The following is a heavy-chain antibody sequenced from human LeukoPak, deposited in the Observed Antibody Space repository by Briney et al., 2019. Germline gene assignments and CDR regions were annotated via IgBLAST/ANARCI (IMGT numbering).Heavy chain of an antibody. CDR3: AREGLGGHDSSGYSDY. Sequence: GGSLRLSCAASGFTFSDFNMNWIRQAPGKGLEWVSYTSTSGSSTYYADSVKGRFTMSRDNAKNSLYLQMNSLRAEDTAVYYCAREGLGGHDSSGYSDYWGQGTLVTVSS. CDR2: TSTSGSST. V-gene: IGHV3-11*01. D-gene: IGHD3-22*01. J-gene: IGHJ4*02. CDR1: GFTFSDFN.